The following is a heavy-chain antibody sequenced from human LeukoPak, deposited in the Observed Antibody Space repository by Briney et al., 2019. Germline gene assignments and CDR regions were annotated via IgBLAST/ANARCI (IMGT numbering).Heavy chain of an antibody. CDR3: TSAHNPLYCSSTSCYTDAFDI. J-gene: IGHJ3*02. CDR2: IRSKAYGGTT. V-gene: IGHV3-49*03. Sequence: GRSLRLSCTASGFTFGDYAMSWFRQAPGKGLEWVGFIRSKAYGGTTEYAASVKGRFTISRDDSKSIAYLQMNSLKTEDTAVYYCTSAHNPLYCSSTSCYTDAFDIWGQGTMVTVSS. D-gene: IGHD2-2*01. CDR1: GFTFGDYA.